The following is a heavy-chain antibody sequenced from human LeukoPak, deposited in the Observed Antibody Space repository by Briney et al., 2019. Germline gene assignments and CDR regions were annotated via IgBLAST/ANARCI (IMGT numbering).Heavy chain of an antibody. V-gene: IGHV3-23*01. J-gene: IGHJ4*02. CDR1: GFTFSSCA. CDR3: AKDLLRFGIFGVPGCY. CDR2: VSGSGGST. Sequence: PGGSLRLSCVASGFTFSSCAMSWVRQAPGKGLEWVSAVSGSGGSTYYADSVKGRFTISRDNSKNTLYLQMNSLRAEDTAVYYCAKDLLRFGIFGVPGCYWGQGTLVTVSS. D-gene: IGHD3-3*01.